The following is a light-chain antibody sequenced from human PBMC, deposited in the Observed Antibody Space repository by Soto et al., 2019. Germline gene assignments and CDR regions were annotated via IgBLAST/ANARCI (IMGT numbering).Light chain of an antibody. J-gene: IGKJ2*01. CDR3: QQYNSYSPRT. Sequence: DIQMTQSPSTLSASVGDRVTITCRASQSIRSWLAWYQQKPGKAPKLLIYDASSLESGVPSRFSGSGSGTEFTLTISSLQPDDFAAYYCQQYNSYSPRTFGQGTKLEIK. CDR1: QSIRSW. V-gene: IGKV1-5*01. CDR2: DAS.